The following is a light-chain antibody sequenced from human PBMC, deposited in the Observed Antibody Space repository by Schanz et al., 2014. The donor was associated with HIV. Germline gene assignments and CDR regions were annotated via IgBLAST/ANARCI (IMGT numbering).Light chain of an antibody. CDR2: DVS. V-gene: IGKV3-15*01. J-gene: IGKJ5*01. Sequence: EIVLTQSPGSLSLSPGERATLSCRASQSVAGRSAWFQQKPGQAPRLLIYDVSTRVTAIPARFSGSESGTDFALTISSLQSEDFALYYCLHYNGWPTFGQGTRLQIK. CDR3: LHYNGWPT. CDR1: QSVAGR.